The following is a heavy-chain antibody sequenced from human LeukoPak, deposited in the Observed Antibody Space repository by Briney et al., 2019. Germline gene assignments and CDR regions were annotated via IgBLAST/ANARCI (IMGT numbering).Heavy chain of an antibody. J-gene: IGHJ3*02. CDR1: GFTFSSYG. V-gene: IGHV3-30*02. D-gene: IGHD3-10*01. CDR2: IRYDGSNK. Sequence: PGGSLRLSCAASGFTFSSYGMHWVRQAPGKGLEGVAFIRYDGSNKYYADSVKGRFTIWRDNSKNSLYVQMNSLRAEDTAVYYCAKDLLLWFGEPDAFDIWGQGTMVTVSS. CDR3: AKDLLLWFGEPDAFDI.